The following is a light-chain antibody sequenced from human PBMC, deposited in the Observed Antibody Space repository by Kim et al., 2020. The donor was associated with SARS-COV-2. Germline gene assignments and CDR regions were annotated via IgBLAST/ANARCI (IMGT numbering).Light chain of an antibody. J-gene: IGLJ2*01. V-gene: IGLV6-57*03. CDR3: QSYDSSNYVV. CDR2: QDN. Sequence: KPVIISCTRSIGSVASNYVQWYQQRPGRAPTIVIHQDNQSPSGVPDRFSGSIDSSSNSASLTISGLKTEDEADYYCQSYDSSNYVVFGGGTQLTVL. CDR1: IGSVASNY.